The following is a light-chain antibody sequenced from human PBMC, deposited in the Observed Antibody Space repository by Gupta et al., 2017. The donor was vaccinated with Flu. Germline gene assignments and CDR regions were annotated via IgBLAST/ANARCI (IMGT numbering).Light chain of an antibody. CDR1: QSVSDS. J-gene: IGKJ4*01. CDR2: GAS. V-gene: IGKV3-20*01. Sequence: EIVLTQSPGTLSLSPGERATLSCRASQSVSDSLAWYQQKPGQAPRLLIYGASSRATGIPDRFSGSGSGTEFTLTISRLEPEDFAVYYCQKYSSSRTFGGGTKVEIK. CDR3: QKYSSSRT.